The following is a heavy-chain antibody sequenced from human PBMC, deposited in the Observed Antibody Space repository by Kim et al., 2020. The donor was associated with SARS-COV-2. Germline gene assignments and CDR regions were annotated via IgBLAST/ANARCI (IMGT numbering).Heavy chain of an antibody. J-gene: IGHJ4*02. Sequence: GGSLRLSCAASGFTFSNFGMSWVRQAPGKGLEWVSGINGNGDKTTSTDAVKGRVTISRDNAENALYLQMSGLSAEDTAMDYCAHFRQSDFWGQGTLVTVSS. CDR1: GFTFSNFG. V-gene: IGHV3-23*01. CDR3: AHFRQSDF. D-gene: IGHD3-3*02. CDR2: INGNGDKT.